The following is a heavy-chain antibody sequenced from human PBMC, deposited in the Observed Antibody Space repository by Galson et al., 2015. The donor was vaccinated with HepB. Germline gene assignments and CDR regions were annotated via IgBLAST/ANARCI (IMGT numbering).Heavy chain of an antibody. D-gene: IGHD3-10*01. J-gene: IGHJ6*03. CDR2: IYYSGST. V-gene: IGHV4-31*03. CDR1: GGSISSGGYY. CDR3: ARGRGGRYYYYYMDV. Sequence: QVQLQESGPGLVEPSQTLSLTCTVSGGSISSGGYYWSWIRQHPGKGLEWIGYIYYSGSTYYNPSLKSRVTISVDTSKNQFSLKLSSVTAADTAVYYCARGRGGRYYYYYMDVWGKGTTVTVSS.